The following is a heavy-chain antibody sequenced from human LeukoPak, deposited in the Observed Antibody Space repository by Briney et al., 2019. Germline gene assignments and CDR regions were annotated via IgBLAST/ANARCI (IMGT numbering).Heavy chain of an antibody. V-gene: IGHV3-21*01. CDR2: ITSTSTYI. CDR3: ARDPYSGGYGAYYYYYMDL. J-gene: IGHJ6*03. Sequence: GSLRLSCAASGFTFSSYGMHWVRQAPGKGLEWVSSITSTSTYIYYADSVKGRFTISRDNAKNSLYLQMNGLRVEDTAVYYCARDPYSGGYGAYYYYYMDLWGKGTTVTISS. CDR1: GFTFSSYG. D-gene: IGHD1-26*01.